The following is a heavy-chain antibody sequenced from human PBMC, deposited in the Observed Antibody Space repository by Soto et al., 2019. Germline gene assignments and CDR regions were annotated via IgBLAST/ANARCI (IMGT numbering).Heavy chain of an antibody. CDR2: VHYSGST. J-gene: IGHJ4*02. CDR1: GGSISSSSYY. D-gene: IGHD3-22*01. V-gene: IGHV4-39*01. CDR3: ARQHYYDSSGYYTWN. Sequence: PSETLSLTCTVSGGSISSSSYYWGWIRQPPGKGLEWIATVHYSGSTYYTPSLKNRVTISADTSNNQFSLRLNSVTAADTAVYYCARQHYYDSSGYYTWNGGQETLVTVSS.